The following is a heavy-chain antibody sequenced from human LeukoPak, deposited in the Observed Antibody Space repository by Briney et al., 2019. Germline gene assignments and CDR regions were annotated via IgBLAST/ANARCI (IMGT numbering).Heavy chain of an antibody. CDR3: ARAFAGYSSSSEYNWFDP. CDR1: GYTFTSYG. CDR2: IIPILGIA. Sequence: SVKVSCKASGYTFTSYGISWVRQAPGQGLEWMGRIIPILGIANYAQKFQGRVTITADKSTSTAYMELSSLRSEDTAVYYCARAFAGYSSSSEYNWFDPWGQGTLVTVSS. D-gene: IGHD6-6*01. J-gene: IGHJ5*02. V-gene: IGHV1-69*04.